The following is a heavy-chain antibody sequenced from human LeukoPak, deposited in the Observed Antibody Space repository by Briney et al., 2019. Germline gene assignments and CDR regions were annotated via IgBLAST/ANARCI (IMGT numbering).Heavy chain of an antibody. D-gene: IGHD5-12*01. V-gene: IGHV4-39*07. CDR2: IYYSGST. CDR1: GGSISSSSYY. Sequence: PSETLSLTCTVSGGSISSSSYYWGWIRQPPGKGLEWIGSIYYSGSTYYNPSLKSRVTISVDTSKNQFSLKLSSVTAADTAVYYCARGRGSRDYWGSYYMDVWGKGTTVTVSS. J-gene: IGHJ6*03. CDR3: ARGRGSRDYWGSYYMDV.